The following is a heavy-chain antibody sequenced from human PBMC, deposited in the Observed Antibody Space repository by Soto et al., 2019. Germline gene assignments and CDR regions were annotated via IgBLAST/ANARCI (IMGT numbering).Heavy chain of an antibody. CDR2: IWYDGSNK. CDR1: GFTFSSYG. V-gene: IGHV3-33*01. CDR3: ARDHGGSYPNY. Sequence: QVQLVESGGGVVQPGRSLRLSCAASGFTFSSYGMHCVRQAPGKGLEWVAVIWYDGSNKYYADSVKGRFTISRDNSKNTLYLQMNSLRAEDTAVYYCARDHGGSYPNYWGQGTLVTVSS. J-gene: IGHJ4*02. D-gene: IGHD1-26*01.